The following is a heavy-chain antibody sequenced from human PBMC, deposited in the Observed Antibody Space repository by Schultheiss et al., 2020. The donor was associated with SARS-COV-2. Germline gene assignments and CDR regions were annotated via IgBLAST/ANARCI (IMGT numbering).Heavy chain of an antibody. D-gene: IGHD4-17*01. CDR3: ARDRQQYGDYGNNWFDP. V-gene: IGHV1-8*02. Sequence: ASVKVSCKASGYTFTGYYMHWVRQAPGQGLEWMGWMNPNSGNTGYAQKFQGRVTMTRNTSISTAYMELSSLRSEDTAVYYCARDRQQYGDYGNNWFDPWGQGTLVTVSS. CDR1: GYTFTGYY. CDR2: MNPNSGNT. J-gene: IGHJ5*02.